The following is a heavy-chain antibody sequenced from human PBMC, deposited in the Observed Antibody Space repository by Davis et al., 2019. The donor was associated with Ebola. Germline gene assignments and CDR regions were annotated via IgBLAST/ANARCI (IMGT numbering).Heavy chain of an antibody. CDR2: INWNGGST. V-gene: IGHV3-NL1*01. J-gene: IGHJ5*02. D-gene: IGHD3-16*01. Sequence: GGSLRLSCAASGFTFSSYGMSWVRQAPGKGLEWVSGINWNGGSTGYADSVKGRFTISRDNSKNTLYLQMDSLRIEDTAVYYCAKDQTAYVSSCFDDWGQGTLVTVSS. CDR1: GFTFSSYG. CDR3: AKDQTAYVSSCFDD.